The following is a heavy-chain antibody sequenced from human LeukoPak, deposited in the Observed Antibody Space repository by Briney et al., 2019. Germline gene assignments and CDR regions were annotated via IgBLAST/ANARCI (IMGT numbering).Heavy chain of an antibody. Sequence: GSLRLSCAASGFTFSSYSMNWVRQAPGKGLEWVSSISSSSSYIYYADSVKGRFTISRDNAKNSLYLQMNSLRAEDTALYYCAKDSAADTSAFRTLTDFWGQGTLVTVSS. CDR3: AKDSAADTSAFRTLTDF. CDR2: ISSSSSYI. V-gene: IGHV3-21*04. D-gene: IGHD1-14*01. J-gene: IGHJ4*02. CDR1: GFTFSSYS.